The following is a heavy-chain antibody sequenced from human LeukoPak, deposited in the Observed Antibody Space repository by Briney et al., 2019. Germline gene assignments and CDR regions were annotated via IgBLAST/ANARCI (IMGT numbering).Heavy chain of an antibody. V-gene: IGHV4-59*01. CDR1: GGSISSYY. D-gene: IGHD5-24*01. CDR2: IYYSRST. J-gene: IGHJ3*02. Sequence: SETLSLTCTVSGGSISSYYWSWIRQPPGKGLEWIGYIYYSRSTNYNPSLKSRVTISVDTSKNQFSLKLSSVTAADTAVYYCARGSLEMWDAFDIWGQGTMVTVSS. CDR3: ARGSLEMWDAFDI.